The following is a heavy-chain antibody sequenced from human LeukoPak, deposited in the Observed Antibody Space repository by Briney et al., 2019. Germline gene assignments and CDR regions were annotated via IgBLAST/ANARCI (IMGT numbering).Heavy chain of an antibody. J-gene: IGHJ4*02. CDR3: ARDLVGATILDY. D-gene: IGHD5-12*01. V-gene: IGHV1-18*01. CDR1: GGTVSSYV. Sequence: ASVKVSCKASGGTVSSYVISWVRQAPGQGLEWMGWISAYNGNTNYAQKLQGRVTMTTDTSTSTAYMELRSLRSDDTAVYYCARDLVGATILDYWGQGTLVTVSS. CDR2: ISAYNGNT.